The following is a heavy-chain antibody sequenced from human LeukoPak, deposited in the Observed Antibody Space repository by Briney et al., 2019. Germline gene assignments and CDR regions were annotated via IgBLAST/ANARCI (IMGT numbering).Heavy chain of an antibody. CDR1: GYNFISYG. D-gene: IGHD2-2*01. Sequence: ASVKVSCKASGYNFISYGVSWVRQAPGQGLEWMGWVSTYNGNTNYAQNLQYRVTMTTDPATSTAYMELTNLISGDTAVYYCARSGYCSSSSCYRESDGLDFWGQGTMVTVSS. CDR2: VSTYNGNT. V-gene: IGHV1-18*01. J-gene: IGHJ3*01. CDR3: ARSGYCSSSSCYRESDGLDF.